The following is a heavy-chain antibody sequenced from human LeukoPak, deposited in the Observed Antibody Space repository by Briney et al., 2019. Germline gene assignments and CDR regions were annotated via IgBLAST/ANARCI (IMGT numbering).Heavy chain of an antibody. CDR3: ARRGIGYYDSSGYNY. CDR2: ISYDGSNK. CDR1: GFTFSNYG. V-gene: IGHV3-30*03. Sequence: GRSLRLSCAASGFTFSNYGMHWVRQAPGKGLEWVAVISYDGSNKYFADSVKGRFTISRDNAKNTLYLQMNSLRAEDTAVYYCARRGIGYYDSSGYNYWGQGTLVTVSS. J-gene: IGHJ4*02. D-gene: IGHD3-22*01.